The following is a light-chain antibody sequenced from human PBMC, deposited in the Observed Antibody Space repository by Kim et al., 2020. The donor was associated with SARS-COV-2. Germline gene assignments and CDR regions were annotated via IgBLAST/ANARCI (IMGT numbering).Light chain of an antibody. J-gene: IGKJ1*01. V-gene: IGKV1-5*01. CDR3: QQYNSYTT. CDR2: DAS. CDR1: QSIGQW. Sequence: SACVGDRVNITCRASQSIGQWLAWYQQKPGKAPNLLIYDASTLHSGVPSRFRGSGSGTEFTLTINSLQPDDFATDFCQQYNSYTTFGQGTKVDIK.